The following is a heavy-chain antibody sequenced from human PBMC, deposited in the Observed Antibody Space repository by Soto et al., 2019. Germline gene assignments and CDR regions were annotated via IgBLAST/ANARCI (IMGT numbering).Heavy chain of an antibody. CDR2: INPSGGST. J-gene: IGHJ6*02. D-gene: IGHD3-22*01. V-gene: IGHV1-46*01. Sequence: ASVKVSCKASGYTITNYAMLWVRQAPGQGLEWMGIINPSGGSTSYAQKFQGRVTMTRDTSTSTVYMELSSLRSEDTAVYYCARDLYYDSSGYYPISRRYYYYGMDVWGQGTTVTVSS. CDR1: GYTITNYA. CDR3: ARDLYYDSSGYYPISRRYYYYGMDV.